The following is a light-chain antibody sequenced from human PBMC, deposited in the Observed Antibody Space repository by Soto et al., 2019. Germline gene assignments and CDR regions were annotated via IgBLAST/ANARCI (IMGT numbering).Light chain of an antibody. Sequence: DIQMTHSPSSLSASVGDRVTITCQASQDIKNYLNWYQQKPGKAPNLLIYDASNLKTGVPSRFSGSGSGTHFTFTISSLQPEDIATYYCQHSDHLPPLSFGGGTKVEIK. CDR3: QHSDHLPPLS. J-gene: IGKJ4*01. V-gene: IGKV1-33*01. CDR1: QDIKNY. CDR2: DAS.